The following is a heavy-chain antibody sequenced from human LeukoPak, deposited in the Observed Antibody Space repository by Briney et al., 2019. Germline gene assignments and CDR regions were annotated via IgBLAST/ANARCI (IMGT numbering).Heavy chain of an antibody. J-gene: IGHJ5*02. CDR3: ARDVGRYSSSWYYVWFDP. CDR2: ISSSSSYI. V-gene: IGHV3-21*01. CDR1: GFTFSSYS. D-gene: IGHD6-13*01. Sequence: GGSLRLSCAASGFTFSSYSMNWVRQAPGKGLEWVSSISSSSSYIYYADSVKGRFTISRDNAKNSLYLQMNSLRAEDTAVYYCARDVGRYSSSWYYVWFDPWGQGTLVTVSS.